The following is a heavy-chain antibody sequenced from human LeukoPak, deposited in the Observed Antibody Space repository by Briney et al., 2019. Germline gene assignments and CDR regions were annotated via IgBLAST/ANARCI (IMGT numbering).Heavy chain of an antibody. CDR3: ARHGAAAGFLYD. Sequence: SETLSLTCTVSGGSISSSSYYWGWIRQPPGKGLEWIGSIYYSGSTYYNPCLKSRVTISVDTSKNQFSLKVSSVTAADTAVYYCARHGAAAGFLYDCGQGTLLTVSS. D-gene: IGHD6-13*01. V-gene: IGHV4-39*01. J-gene: IGHJ1*01. CDR2: IYYSGST. CDR1: GGSISSSSYY.